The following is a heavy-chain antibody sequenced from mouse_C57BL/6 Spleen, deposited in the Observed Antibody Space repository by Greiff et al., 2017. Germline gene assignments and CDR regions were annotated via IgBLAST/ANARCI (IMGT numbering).Heavy chain of an antibody. Sequence: EVKLVESGGGLVKPGGSLKLSCAASGFTFSSYTMSWVRQTPEQRLEWVATISGGGGNTYYPDSVKGRFTISRDNAKNTLYLQMSSLRSEDTALDYCASITTVVAGYFDYWGQGTTLTVSS. CDR3: ASITTVVAGYFDY. D-gene: IGHD1-1*01. V-gene: IGHV5-9*01. J-gene: IGHJ2*01. CDR1: GFTFSSYT. CDR2: ISGGGGNT.